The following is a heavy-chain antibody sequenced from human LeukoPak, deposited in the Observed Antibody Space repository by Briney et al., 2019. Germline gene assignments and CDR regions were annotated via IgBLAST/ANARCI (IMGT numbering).Heavy chain of an antibody. V-gene: IGHV3-30*18. CDR3: AKGIPPMATYYYYGMDV. CDR1: GFTFSSYG. D-gene: IGHD3-10*01. CDR2: ISYDGSNK. Sequence: GGSLRLSCAASGFTFSSYGMHWVRQAPGKGLEWVAVISYDGSNKYYADSVKGRFTISRDNSKNTLYLQMNSLRAEDTAVYYCAKGIPPMATYYYYGMDVWGQGTTVTVSS. J-gene: IGHJ6*02.